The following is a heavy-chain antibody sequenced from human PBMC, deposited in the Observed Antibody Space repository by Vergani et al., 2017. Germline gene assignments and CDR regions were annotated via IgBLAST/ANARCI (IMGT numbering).Heavy chain of an antibody. CDR2: IYTSGST. CDR3: ARASIAVAGGRWFDP. D-gene: IGHD6-19*01. J-gene: IGHJ5*02. Sequence: QVQLQESGPGLVKPSQTLSLTCTVSGGSISSGSYYWSWIRQPAGKGLEWIGRIYTSGSTNYNPSLKSRVTISVDTSKNQFSLKLGPVTAADTAVYYCARASIAVAGGRWFDPWGQGTLVTVSS. V-gene: IGHV4-61*02. CDR1: GGSISSGSYY.